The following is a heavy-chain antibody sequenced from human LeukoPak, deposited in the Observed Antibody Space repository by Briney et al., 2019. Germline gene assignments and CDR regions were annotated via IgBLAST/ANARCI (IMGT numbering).Heavy chain of an antibody. CDR1: GLAACSTF. J-gene: IGHJ2*01. CDR2: IYSGGTT. Sequence: GGSLRLSCAPSGLAACSTFMSWVRQAPGRGLEWVSIIYSGGTTHYADSVKGRFTISRDNAKNMLYLQMDSLRVGDTAIYYCARNTDYYGSGTYGYFDHWGRGTLVTVSS. V-gene: IGHV3-53*01. CDR3: ARNTDYYGSGTYGYFDH. D-gene: IGHD3-10*01.